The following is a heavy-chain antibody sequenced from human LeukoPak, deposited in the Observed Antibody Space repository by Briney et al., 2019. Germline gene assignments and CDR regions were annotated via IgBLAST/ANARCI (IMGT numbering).Heavy chain of an antibody. D-gene: IGHD7-27*01. CDR3: ARAIFNWGRYYFDF. Sequence: GGSLRLSCAASGFTFSNYDMHWVRQPAGKGLEWVSGISTAGDTYYPGSVKGRFTISRENAKNSFYLQMNSLRAGDTAVYYCARAIFNWGRYYFDFWGQGTLVTVSS. CDR2: ISTAGDT. V-gene: IGHV3-13*04. CDR1: GFTFSNYD. J-gene: IGHJ4*02.